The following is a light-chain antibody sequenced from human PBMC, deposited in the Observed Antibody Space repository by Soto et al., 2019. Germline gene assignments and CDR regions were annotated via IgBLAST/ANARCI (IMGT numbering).Light chain of an antibody. CDR2: RND. CDR1: RSNIGSNY. V-gene: IGLV1-47*01. CDR3: AAWDDSLSGRV. Sequence: QSVLTQPPSASGTPGQRVTISCSGSRSNIGSNYVYWYQQLPGTAPKLLMYRNDQRPSGVPDRFSGSKSGTSGSLAISGLRSEDGADYYCAAWDDSLSGRVFGGGTKLTVL. J-gene: IGLJ3*02.